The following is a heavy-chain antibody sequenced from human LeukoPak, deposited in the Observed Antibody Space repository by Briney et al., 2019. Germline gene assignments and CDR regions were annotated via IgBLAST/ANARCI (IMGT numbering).Heavy chain of an antibody. CDR3: ARAQRRAMVRGVIILDY. CDR1: GYTFTGYY. D-gene: IGHD3-10*01. V-gene: IGHV1-2*02. Sequence: ASVKVSCKASGYTFTGYYMHWVRQAPGQGLEWMGWINPNSGGTNYAQKFQGRVTMTRDTSISTAYMELSRLRSDDTAVYYCARAQRRAMVRGVIILDYWGQGTLVTVSS. J-gene: IGHJ4*02. CDR2: INPNSGGT.